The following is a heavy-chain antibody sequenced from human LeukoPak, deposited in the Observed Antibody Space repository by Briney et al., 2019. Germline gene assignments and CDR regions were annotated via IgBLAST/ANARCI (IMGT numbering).Heavy chain of an antibody. CDR3: ARVMYDSSGGGAFDI. Sequence: SETLSLTCTVSGGSISSSSYYWGWIRQPPGKGLEWIGSIYYSGSTYYNPSLKSRVTISVDTSKNQFSLKLSSVTAADTAVYYCARVMYDSSGGGAFDIWGQGTMVTVSS. CDR1: GGSISSSSYY. V-gene: IGHV4-39*01. D-gene: IGHD3-22*01. CDR2: IYYSGST. J-gene: IGHJ3*02.